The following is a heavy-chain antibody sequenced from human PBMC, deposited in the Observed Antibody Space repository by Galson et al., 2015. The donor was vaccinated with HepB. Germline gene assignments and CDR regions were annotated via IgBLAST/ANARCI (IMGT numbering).Heavy chain of an antibody. CDR2: ISYDASSE. V-gene: IGHV3-30-3*01. Sequence: SLRLSCAASGFTFSSYTMHWVRQAPGEGLEWVAVISYDASSEYYADSVKGRFTVSRDNSENTLYLQMNSLRVEDTAAYYCATEETVAGFDYWGQGNLVTVSP. J-gene: IGHJ4*02. D-gene: IGHD6-19*01. CDR1: GFTFSSYT. CDR3: ATEETVAGFDY.